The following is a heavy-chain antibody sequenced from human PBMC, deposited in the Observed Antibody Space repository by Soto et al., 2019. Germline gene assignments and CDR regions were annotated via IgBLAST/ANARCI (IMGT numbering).Heavy chain of an antibody. D-gene: IGHD1-1*01. CDR2: INWRGYNI. Sequence: EVRLVEAGGGLVQPGRSLRLSCAASGFTFDDYAFHWVRQVPGKGLEWVSGINWRGYNIGYADSVKGRFTIYRDNAKNSLYLQMNSLRAEDTALYYCARNSDNSSPDGLDVWGQGTTVTVS. CDR3: ARNSDNSSPDGLDV. CDR1: GFTFDDYA. J-gene: IGHJ6*02. V-gene: IGHV3-9*01.